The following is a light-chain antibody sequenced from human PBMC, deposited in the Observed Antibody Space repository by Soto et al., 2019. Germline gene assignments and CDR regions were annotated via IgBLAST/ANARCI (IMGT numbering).Light chain of an antibody. CDR3: QQYGSSRRT. Sequence: EIVLTQSPGTLSLSPGERATLSCRSSQSVSSSYLAWYQQKPGQAPRLLIYGASSRATGIPDRFSGSGSGTDCTLTISRLEPEDFAVYYCQQYGSSRRTFGQGTKVDIK. CDR2: GAS. CDR1: QSVSSSY. V-gene: IGKV3-20*01. J-gene: IGKJ1*01.